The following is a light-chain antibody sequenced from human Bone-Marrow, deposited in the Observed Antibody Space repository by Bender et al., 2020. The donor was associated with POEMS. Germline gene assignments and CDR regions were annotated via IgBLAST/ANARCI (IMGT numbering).Light chain of an antibody. J-gene: IGLJ1*01. Sequence: VSWYQQHPGTAPKLIILGLSERPSGVPARFSGSKSGNTAFLTVSGLRTEDEADYFCLSYADNNNCVFGPGTRLTVL. CDR3: LSYADNNNCV. V-gene: IGLV2-8*01. CDR2: GLS.